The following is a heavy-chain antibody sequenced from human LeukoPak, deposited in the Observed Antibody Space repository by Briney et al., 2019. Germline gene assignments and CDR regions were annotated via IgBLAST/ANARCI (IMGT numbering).Heavy chain of an antibody. CDR3: ARDGSRGEGMVRGVIIGDFDY. CDR2: IYYSGST. CDR1: GDSISTISHY. Sequence: SETLSLTCTVSGDSISTISHYWGWLRQPPGKGLEWVGSIYYSGSTYYNPSLKSRVTMSVDTSKNQFSLKLSSVTAADTAVYYCARDGSRGEGMVRGVIIGDFDYWGQGTLVTVSS. J-gene: IGHJ4*02. V-gene: IGHV4-39*07. D-gene: IGHD3-10*01.